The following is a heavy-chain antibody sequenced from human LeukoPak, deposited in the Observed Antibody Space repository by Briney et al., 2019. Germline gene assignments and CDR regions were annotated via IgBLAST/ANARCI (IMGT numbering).Heavy chain of an antibody. CDR1: GYTLTELS. CDR3: ATGRGYSGYERDLPAFDY. CDR2: FDPEDGET. D-gene: IGHD5-12*01. V-gene: IGHV1-24*01. J-gene: IGHJ4*02. Sequence: ASVEVSCKVSGYTLTELSMHWVRQAPGKGLEWMGGFDPEDGETIYAQKFQGRVTMTEDTSTDTAYMELSSLRSEDTAVYYCATGRGYSGYERDLPAFDYWGQGTLVTVSS.